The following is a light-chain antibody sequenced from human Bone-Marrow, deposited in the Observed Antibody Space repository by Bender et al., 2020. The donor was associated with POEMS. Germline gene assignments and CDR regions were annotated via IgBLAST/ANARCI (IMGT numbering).Light chain of an antibody. CDR1: KLGEEY. J-gene: IGLJ2*01. CDR2: QDT. CDR3: RSWGSNTAV. Sequence: SYELTQPPSVSVSPGQTATITCSGEKLGEEYACWYQQKPGQSPVVVIYQDTKRPSGIPERFSGSTSGNTASLTISGTQTREEADYYCRSWGSNTAVFGGGTKLTVL. V-gene: IGLV3-1*01.